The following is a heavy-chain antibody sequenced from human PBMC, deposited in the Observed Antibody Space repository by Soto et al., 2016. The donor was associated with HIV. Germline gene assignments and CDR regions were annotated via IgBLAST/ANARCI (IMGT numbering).Heavy chain of an antibody. V-gene: IGHV1-69*13. CDR2: IIPIFDTT. CDR3: ARGDILTGFPYYYYMDV. J-gene: IGHJ6*03. CDR1: GGTFSSYA. D-gene: IGHD3-9*01. Sequence: QVQLVQSGAEVKKPGSSVKVSCKASGGTFSSYAISWVRQAPGQGLEWMGGIIPIFDTTNYAQKFQGRVTITADESTSTAYMELSRLRSDDTAVYYCARGDILTGFPYYYYMDVWGKGTTVTVSS.